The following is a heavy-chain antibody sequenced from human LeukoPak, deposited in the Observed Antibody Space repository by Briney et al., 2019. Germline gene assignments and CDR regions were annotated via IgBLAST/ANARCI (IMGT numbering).Heavy chain of an antibody. CDR3: ARVVVPAATLNFDY. V-gene: IGHV1-2*02. Sequence: ASVKVSCKASGYTFTDYYIHWVRQAPGHGLEWMGWVNPHSGGTNFAQRFRGRVTLTRDTSISTAYMELSRLRSDDTAVYYCARVVVPAATLNFDYWGQGTLVTVSS. D-gene: IGHD2-2*01. CDR2: VNPHSGGT. J-gene: IGHJ4*02. CDR1: GYTFTDYY.